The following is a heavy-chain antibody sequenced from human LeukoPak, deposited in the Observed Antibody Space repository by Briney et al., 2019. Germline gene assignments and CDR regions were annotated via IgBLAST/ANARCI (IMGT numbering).Heavy chain of an antibody. D-gene: IGHD2-21*02. CDR3: AKSPKPVTATLYFDY. V-gene: IGHV3-23*01. CDR1: GITFSSYA. CDR2: SSVGGNT. Sequence: GGSLRLSCAASGITFSSYAMSWVRQAPGKGLEWVPASSVGGNTHFADSVKGRFTISRDNSKNTLYLQMNSLRAEDTAVYYCAKSPKPVTATLYFDYWGQGTLVTVSS. J-gene: IGHJ4*02.